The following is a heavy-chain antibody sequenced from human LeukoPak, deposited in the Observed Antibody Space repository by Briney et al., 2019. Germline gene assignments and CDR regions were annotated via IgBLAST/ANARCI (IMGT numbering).Heavy chain of an antibody. J-gene: IGHJ4*02. Sequence: SETLSLTCNVSGGSISSYSWSWIRQPAGKGLEWIGRIYTSGSTNYNPSLKSRVTMSVDTSKNQFSLKLSSVTAADTAVYYCARAGFDWLFYFDYWGQGTLVTVSS. CDR2: IYTSGST. CDR1: GGSISSYS. CDR3: ARAGFDWLFYFDY. V-gene: IGHV4-4*07. D-gene: IGHD3-9*01.